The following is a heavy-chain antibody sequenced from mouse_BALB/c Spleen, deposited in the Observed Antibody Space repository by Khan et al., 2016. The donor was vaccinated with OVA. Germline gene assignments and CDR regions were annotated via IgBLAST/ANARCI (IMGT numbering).Heavy chain of an antibody. CDR3: AGGRTY. D-gene: IGHD3-3*01. J-gene: IGHJ3*01. V-gene: IGHV3-2*02. CDR2: LTYSGST. CDR1: GYSITSDYA. Sequence: EVQLQESGPGLVKPSQSLSLTCTVTGYSITSDYAWNWLRQFPGNKLEWMGYLTYSGSTSYTPSLKSRISITRDTSKNQFFLQLNSVTTEDTATYCCAGGRTYWGQGTLVTVSA.